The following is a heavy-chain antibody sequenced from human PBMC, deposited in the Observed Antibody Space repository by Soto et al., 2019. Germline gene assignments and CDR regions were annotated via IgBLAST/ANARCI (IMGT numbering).Heavy chain of an antibody. J-gene: IGHJ4*02. D-gene: IGHD3-10*01. Sequence: PGESLKISCKGSGYSFTSYWISWVRQMPGKGLEWMGRIDPSDSYTNYSPSFQGHVTISADKSISTAYLQWSSLKASDTAMYYCARDRSGDRLDFDYWGQGTLVTVS. CDR3: ARDRSGDRLDFDY. CDR1: GYSFTSYW. CDR2: IDPSDSYT. V-gene: IGHV5-10-1*01.